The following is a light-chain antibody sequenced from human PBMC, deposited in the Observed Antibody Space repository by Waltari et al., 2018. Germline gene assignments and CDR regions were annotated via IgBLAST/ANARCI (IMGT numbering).Light chain of an antibody. CDR3: QSYDSSLSGPL. J-gene: IGLJ2*01. CDR2: GNT. CDR1: SSNIGSIYD. Sequence: QSVLTQPPSVSGAPGQTVTISCTGSSSNIGSIYDVHWYQQLPGTAPKLLIYGNTNRPSGVPDRFSVSKSGTSASLAITGLQAEDEADYYCQSYDSSLSGPLFGGGTKLTVL. V-gene: IGLV1-40*01.